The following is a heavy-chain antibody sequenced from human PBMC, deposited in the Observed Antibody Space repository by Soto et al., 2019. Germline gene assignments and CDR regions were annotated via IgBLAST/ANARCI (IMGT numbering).Heavy chain of an antibody. V-gene: IGHV3-23*01. Sequence: GGSLRLSCAASGFTFSSYAMSWVRQAPWKGLEWVSAISGSGGSTYYADSVKGRFTISRDNSKNTLYLQMNSLRAEDTAVYYCAKARDSSGYFPFDYWGQGTLVTVSS. CDR2: ISGSGGST. J-gene: IGHJ4*02. CDR1: GFTFSSYA. D-gene: IGHD3-22*01. CDR3: AKARDSSGYFPFDY.